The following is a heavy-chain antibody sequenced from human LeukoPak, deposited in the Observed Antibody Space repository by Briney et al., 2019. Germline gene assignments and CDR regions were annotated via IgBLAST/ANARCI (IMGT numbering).Heavy chain of an antibody. Sequence: SETLSLTCAVYGGSFSGYYWSWIRQPPGKGLEWIGEINHSGSTNYNPSLKSRVTISVDTSKNQFSLKLSSVTAADTAIYYCARARSAKWGFDYWGQGTLVTVSS. J-gene: IGHJ4*02. V-gene: IGHV4-34*01. D-gene: IGHD1-26*01. CDR3: ARARSAKWGFDY. CDR1: GGSFSGYY. CDR2: INHSGST.